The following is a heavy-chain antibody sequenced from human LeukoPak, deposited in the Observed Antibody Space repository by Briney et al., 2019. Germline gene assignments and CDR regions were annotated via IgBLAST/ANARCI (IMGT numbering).Heavy chain of an antibody. V-gene: IGHV3-48*03. D-gene: IGHD4-23*01. CDR3: ARDGDYGGTDFDS. J-gene: IGHJ4*02. CDR1: GFTFSSYE. CDR2: ISSSGSTI. Sequence: GGSLRLSCAASGFTFSSYEMNWVRQAPGKGLEWVSYISSSGSTIYYADSVKGRFTISRDNAKNSLYLQMNNLRAEDTAMYYCARDGDYGGTDFDSWGQGTLVTVSS.